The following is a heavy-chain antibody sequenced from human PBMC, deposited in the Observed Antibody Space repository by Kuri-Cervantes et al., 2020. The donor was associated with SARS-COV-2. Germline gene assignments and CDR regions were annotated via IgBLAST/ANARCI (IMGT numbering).Heavy chain of an antibody. J-gene: IGHJ4*02. Sequence: SQTLSLTCAVYGGSFSGYYWSWIRQPPGKGLEWIGEINHSGSTNSNPSLKSRVTISVDTSKNQFSLKLSSVTAADTAVYYCARGQREYNWNFDYWGQGTLVTVSS. CDR3: ARGQREYNWNFDY. CDR1: GGSFSGYY. D-gene: IGHD1-1*01. V-gene: IGHV4-34*01. CDR2: INHSGST.